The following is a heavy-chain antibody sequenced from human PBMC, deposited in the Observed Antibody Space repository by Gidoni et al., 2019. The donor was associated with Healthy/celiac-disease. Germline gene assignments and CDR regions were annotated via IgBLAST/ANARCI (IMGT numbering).Heavy chain of an antibody. J-gene: IGHJ6*02. CDR2: ISSSSSTI. V-gene: IGHV3-48*02. Sequence: EVQLVESGGGLVQPGGSLRLSCAASGLTFSSYSMNWVRQAPGKGLEWVSYISSSSSTIYYADSVKGRFTISRDNAKNSLYLQMNSLRDEDTAVYYCARVSGDPDYYYYGMDVWGQGTTVTVSS. CDR1: GLTFSSYS. CDR3: ARVSGDPDYYYYGMDV.